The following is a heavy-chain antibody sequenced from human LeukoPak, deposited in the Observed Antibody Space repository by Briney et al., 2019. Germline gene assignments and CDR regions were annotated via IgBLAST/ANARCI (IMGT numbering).Heavy chain of an antibody. D-gene: IGHD2-2*01. Sequence: PGRSLRLSCAASGFTFCSYAMHWVRQAPGKGLERVAVISYDGSNKYYADSVKGRFTISRDNSKNTLYLQMNSLRAEDTAVYYCARDQFTNGGKKDYWGQGTLVTVSS. V-gene: IGHV3-30*01. CDR3: ARDQFTNGGKKDY. J-gene: IGHJ4*02. CDR2: ISYDGSNK. CDR1: GFTFCSYA.